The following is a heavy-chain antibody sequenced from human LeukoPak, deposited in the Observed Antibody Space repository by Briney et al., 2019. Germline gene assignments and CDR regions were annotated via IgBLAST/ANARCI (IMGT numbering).Heavy chain of an antibody. CDR1: GASLTNYY. CDR2: IYYSGST. J-gene: IGHJ5*02. CDR3: ARGYNWFDP. Sequence: SETLSLTCTVSGASLTNYYWSWIRQPPGKGLEWIGYIYYSGSTNYNPSLKSRVTISVDTSKNQFSLKLSSVTAADTAVYYCARGYNWFDPWGQGTLVTVSS. V-gene: IGHV4-59*01.